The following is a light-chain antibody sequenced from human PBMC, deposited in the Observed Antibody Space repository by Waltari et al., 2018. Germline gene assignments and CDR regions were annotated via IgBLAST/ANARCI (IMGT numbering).Light chain of an antibody. V-gene: IGLV2-8*01. CDR1: SNDVGGYNC. Sequence: QSALTQPPSASGSPGQSVTISCTGTSNDVGGYNCVSWYQQHPGKVPKLTIYEVTKRPSGVPDRFSGAKAGNTASRTISGLQAEDEADYYCSSYAGADYHYVFGTGTKVTVL. J-gene: IGLJ1*01. CDR2: EVT. CDR3: SSYAGADYHYV.